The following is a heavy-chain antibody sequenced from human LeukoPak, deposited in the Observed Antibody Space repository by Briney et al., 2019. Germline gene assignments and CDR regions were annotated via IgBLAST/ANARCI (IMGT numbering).Heavy chain of an antibody. V-gene: IGHV3-21*04. CDR3: ARGANTYYYGSGSYSTPSPFDY. CDR2: ISSSSSYI. D-gene: IGHD3-10*01. J-gene: IGHJ4*02. Sequence: PGGSLRLSCAASGFTFTSYNMNWVRQAPGKGLEWVSSISSSSSYINYADSVKGRFTISRDNAKNTLYLQMNSLRAEDTAVYYCARGANTYYYGSGSYSTPSPFDYWGQGTLVTVSS. CDR1: GFTFTSYN.